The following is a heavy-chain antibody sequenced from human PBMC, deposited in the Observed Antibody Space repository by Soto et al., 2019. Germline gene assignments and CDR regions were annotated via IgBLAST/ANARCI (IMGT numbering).Heavy chain of an antibody. J-gene: IGHJ4*02. D-gene: IGHD3-22*01. Sequence: GESLKISCKGSGYSFTNYWIGWVRQMPGKGLEWMGIIYPGDSDTRYSPSFQGQVTISADKSISTAYLQWSSLKASDTAMYYCARQAADSSAYYYAKPHIIDYWGQGTLVTVSS. CDR3: ARQAADSSAYYYAKPHIIDY. V-gene: IGHV5-51*01. CDR2: IYPGDSDT. CDR1: GYSFTNYW.